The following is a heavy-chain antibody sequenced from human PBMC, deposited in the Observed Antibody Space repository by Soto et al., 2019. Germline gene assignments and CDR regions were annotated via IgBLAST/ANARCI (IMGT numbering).Heavy chain of an antibody. CDR2: INPGDYDT. CDR1: GFSFTTYW. Sequence: PGESLKISCKASGFSFTTYWIAWVRQMPGKGLEWVGIINPGDYDTRYNPSCHGEVTISADKSITTAYLQWSSLKASDTGIYYCARHEHFYYYYYGMDVWGQGITVTVS. J-gene: IGHJ6*02. V-gene: IGHV5-51*01. CDR3: ARHEHFYYYYYGMDV.